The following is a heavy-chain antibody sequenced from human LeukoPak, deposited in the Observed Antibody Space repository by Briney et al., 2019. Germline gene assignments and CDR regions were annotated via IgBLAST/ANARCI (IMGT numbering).Heavy chain of an antibody. D-gene: IGHD2-2*02. CDR1: GGSTSSGGYY. J-gene: IGHJ6*03. Sequence: SETLSLTCTVSGGSTSSGGYYWSWIRQPPGKGLEWIGYIYHSGSTYYNPSLKSRVTISVDRSKNQFSLKLSSVTAADTAVYYCAGAAIPDYYYYYMDVWGKGTTVTVSS. CDR2: IYHSGST. V-gene: IGHV4-30-2*01. CDR3: AGAAIPDYYYYYMDV.